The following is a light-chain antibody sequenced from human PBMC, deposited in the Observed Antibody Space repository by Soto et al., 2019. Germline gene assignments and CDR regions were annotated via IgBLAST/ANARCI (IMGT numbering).Light chain of an antibody. CDR2: DAS. V-gene: IGKV3-11*01. CDR1: QSVDSF. J-gene: IGKJ4*02. CDR3: QQRVNWPLT. Sequence: EIVLTQSPVTLSLSPGERATLSCRASQSVDSFLAWYQQKPGQAPRLLIYDASNRATGIPARFSGSGSGTDFTLTIRTLEPEDFAVYYCQQRVNWPLTFGGGTKVEIE.